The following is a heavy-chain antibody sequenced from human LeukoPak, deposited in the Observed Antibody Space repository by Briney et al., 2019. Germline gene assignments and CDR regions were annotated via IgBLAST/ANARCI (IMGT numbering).Heavy chain of an antibody. V-gene: IGHV4-4*02. D-gene: IGHD3-22*01. Sequence: SETLSLTCTVSGDSINSLDLWSWVRQPPGKGLEWIGEMYLSGTTHSNPSVKSRVTISIDKSKNQFFLNLSSVTAADTAVYYCAGLVGRYSSGLYYYYFDYWGHGTLVTVSS. J-gene: IGHJ4*03. CDR3: AGLVGRYSSGLYYYYFDY. CDR2: MYLSGTT. CDR1: GDSINSLDL.